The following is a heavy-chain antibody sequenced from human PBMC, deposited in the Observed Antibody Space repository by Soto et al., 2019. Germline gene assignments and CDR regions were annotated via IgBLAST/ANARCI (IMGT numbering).Heavy chain of an antibody. CDR2: IYYSGST. D-gene: IGHD5-18*01. J-gene: IGHJ3*02. CDR1: GGSISSGGYY. Sequence: QVQLQESGPGLVKPSQTLSLTCTVSGGSISSGGYYWSWIRQHPGKGLEWIGYIYYSGSTYYNPSLKSRVTIXXDXSTXQFSLKLSSVTAADTAVYYCARVGAMATDTDAFDIWGQGTMVTVSS. V-gene: IGHV4-31*03. CDR3: ARVGAMATDTDAFDI.